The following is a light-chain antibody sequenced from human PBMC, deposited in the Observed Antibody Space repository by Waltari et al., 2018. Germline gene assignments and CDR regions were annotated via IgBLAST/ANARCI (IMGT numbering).Light chain of an antibody. V-gene: IGLV3-9*01. J-gene: IGLJ3*02. CDR2: RDR. CDR1: NIGIKN. Sequence: SYELSQPLSVSVALGQTANLTCGGKNIGIKNVHWYQKKPGQAPVPVIYRDRSRTSGIPGRFSGSNSGNTATLTISRAQAGDEADYYCQVWDSSTAWVFGGGTKLAVL. CDR3: QVWDSSTAWV.